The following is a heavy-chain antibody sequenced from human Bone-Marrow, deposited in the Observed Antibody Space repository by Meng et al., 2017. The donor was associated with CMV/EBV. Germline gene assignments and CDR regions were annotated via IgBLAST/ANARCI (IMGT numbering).Heavy chain of an antibody. D-gene: IGHD3-10*01. CDR2: IYSGGST. V-gene: IGHV3-53*01. CDR1: GFTVSSNY. CDR3: ARGWFGESSFDY. J-gene: IGHJ4*02. Sequence: GESLKISWAASGFTVSSNYMSWVRQAPGKGLEWVSVIYSGGSTYYADSVKGRFTISRDNSKNTLYLQMNSLRAEDTAVYYCARGWFGESSFDYWGQGTLVTVSS.